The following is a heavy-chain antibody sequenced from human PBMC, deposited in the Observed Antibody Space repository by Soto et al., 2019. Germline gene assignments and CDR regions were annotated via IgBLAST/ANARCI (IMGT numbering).Heavy chain of an antibody. V-gene: IGHV3-48*02. Sequence: GASLRPYFESSGFTFRNYSMNRVRQAPGKGLEWVSYISSSSSTIYYADSAKGRFTISRDNAMNSLYLQMNSLRDEDTAVYYCARDILVLWFGVDVWGQGT. CDR1: GFTFRNYS. D-gene: IGHD3-10*01. CDR3: ARDILVLWFGVDV. CDR2: ISSSSSTI. J-gene: IGHJ6*02.